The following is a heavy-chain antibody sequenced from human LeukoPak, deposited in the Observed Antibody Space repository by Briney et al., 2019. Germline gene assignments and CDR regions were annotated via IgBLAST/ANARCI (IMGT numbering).Heavy chain of an antibody. CDR3: AKGDSDSSGYYLD. V-gene: IGHV3-23*01. CDR2: ISGSAGST. D-gene: IGHD3-22*01. J-gene: IGHJ4*02. CDR1: GFTISSYA. Sequence: PGGSLSLSCAASGFTISSYAMSWVRQAPGKGLEWVSAISGSAGSTYYADSVKGRLTISRDNSKNTLYLQMNSLRAEDTAVYYCAKGDSDSSGYYLDWGQGTLVTVSS.